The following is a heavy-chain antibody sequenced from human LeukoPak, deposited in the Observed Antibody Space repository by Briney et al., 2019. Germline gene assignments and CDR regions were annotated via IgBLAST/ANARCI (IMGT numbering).Heavy chain of an antibody. CDR2: IYYSGST. J-gene: IGHJ5*02. D-gene: IGHD6-13*01. CDR1: GGSISSGGYY. CDR3: ARGPGIAAAGTWSPFDP. V-gene: IGHV4-31*03. Sequence: SQTLSLTCTVSGGSISSGGYYWSWIRQHPGKGLEWIGYIYYSGSTYYNPSLKSRVTISVDTSKNQFPLKLSSVTAADTAVYYCARGPGIAAAGTWSPFDPWGQGTLVTVSS.